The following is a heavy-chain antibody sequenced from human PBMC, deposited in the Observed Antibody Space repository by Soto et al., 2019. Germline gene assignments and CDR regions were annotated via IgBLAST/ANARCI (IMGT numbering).Heavy chain of an antibody. D-gene: IGHD3-3*01. CDR2: IYHSGST. V-gene: IGHV4-4*02. CDR3: ACFVTIFGVADYDY. J-gene: IGHJ4*02. Sequence: SETLSLTCAVSGGSISSSNWWSWVRQPPGKGLEWIGEIYHSGSTNYNPSLKSRVTISVDKSKNLFYLKLSSVTAADTAVYYCACFVTIFGVADYDYWGQGTLVTVSS. CDR1: GGSISSSNW.